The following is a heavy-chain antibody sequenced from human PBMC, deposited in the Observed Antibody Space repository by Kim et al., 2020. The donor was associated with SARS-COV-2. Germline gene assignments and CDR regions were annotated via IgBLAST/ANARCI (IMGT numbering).Heavy chain of an antibody. V-gene: IGHV3-33*06. CDR2: IWYDGSNK. CDR1: GFTFSTFG. Sequence: GGSLRLSCAASGFTFSTFGMHWVRQAPGKGLEWVAVIWYDGSNKYYADSVKGRFTISRDNSRNTLYLQMNSLRTEDTAVYYCAKDGQPDRGVIMGGNYWGQGTLVTVSS. D-gene: IGHD3-10*01. CDR3: AKDGQPDRGVIMGGNY. J-gene: IGHJ4*02.